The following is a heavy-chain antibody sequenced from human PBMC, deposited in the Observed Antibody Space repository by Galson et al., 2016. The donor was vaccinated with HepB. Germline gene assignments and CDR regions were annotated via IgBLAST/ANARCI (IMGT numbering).Heavy chain of an antibody. CDR1: GFPFRLYA. J-gene: IGHJ4*02. D-gene: IGHD3-16*01. CDR3: ATSPTEGY. Sequence: SLRLSCATSGFPFRLYAMSWVRQAPGKGLAWVSAIGTTGGTTYYADSVRGRFAISRDNSKNTLYLQMNSLRAEDTAVYYCATSPTEGYWGQGTLVTVSS. CDR2: IGTTGGTT. V-gene: IGHV3-23*01.